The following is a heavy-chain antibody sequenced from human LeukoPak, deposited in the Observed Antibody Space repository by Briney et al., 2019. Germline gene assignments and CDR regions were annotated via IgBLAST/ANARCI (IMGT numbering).Heavy chain of an antibody. V-gene: IGHV3-53*04. Sequence: PGGSLRLSFAASGFTVSSNYMSWVRQAPGKGLEWVSVIYSGGSTYYADSVKGRFTTSRHNSKNTLYLQMNSLRAEDTAVYYCASFCGGDCLAYAFDIWGQGTMVTVSS. CDR2: IYSGGST. CDR3: ASFCGGDCLAYAFDI. CDR1: GFTVSSNY. J-gene: IGHJ3*02. D-gene: IGHD2-21*02.